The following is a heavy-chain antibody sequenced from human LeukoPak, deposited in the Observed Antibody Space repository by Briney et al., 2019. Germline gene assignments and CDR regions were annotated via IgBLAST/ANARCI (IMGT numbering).Heavy chain of an antibody. D-gene: IGHD3-9*01. V-gene: IGHV4-4*07. Sequence: SETLSLTCTVSGGSISNYYWSWIRQPAGEELEWIGHIYPSGSTNYNPSLKSRVTMSADTSKNQFSLKLSSVSAADTAVYYCARRTYYDTLTGYKYWYFDLWGRGTLVTVSS. CDR2: IYPSGST. CDR3: ARRTYYDTLTGYKYWYFDL. CDR1: GGSISNYY. J-gene: IGHJ2*01.